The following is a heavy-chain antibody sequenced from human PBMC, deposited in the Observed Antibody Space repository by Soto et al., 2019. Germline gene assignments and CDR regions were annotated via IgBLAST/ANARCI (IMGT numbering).Heavy chain of an antibody. D-gene: IGHD6-13*01. CDR1: GFTFDDYA. J-gene: IGHJ6*02. CDR2: ISWNSGSI. Sequence: GGSLRLSCAASGFTFDDYAMHWVRQAPGKGLEWVSGISWNSGSIGYADSVKGRFTISRDNAKNSLYLQMNSLRAEDTALYYCAKDAAYSSSWYYYYYGMDVWGQGTTVTVSS. CDR3: AKDAAYSSSWYYYYYGMDV. V-gene: IGHV3-9*01.